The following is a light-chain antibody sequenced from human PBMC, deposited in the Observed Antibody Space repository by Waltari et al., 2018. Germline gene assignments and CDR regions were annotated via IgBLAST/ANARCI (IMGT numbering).Light chain of an antibody. CDR2: KNY. CDR1: RSNIGNNI. Sequence: QSVLTQPPAASGTPGQRATISCSGRRSNIGNNIVYWYQQFPGTAPKLLIYKNYERPSGVPDRFSGSRSGTSASLAISGLRSEDEADYYCASWDDRLSGYVFGPGTKVIVL. V-gene: IGLV1-47*01. CDR3: ASWDDRLSGYV. J-gene: IGLJ1*01.